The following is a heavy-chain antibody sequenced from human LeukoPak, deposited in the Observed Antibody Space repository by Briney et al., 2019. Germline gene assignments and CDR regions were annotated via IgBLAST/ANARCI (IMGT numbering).Heavy chain of an antibody. CDR3: ARDRGGWDQLLNWFDP. CDR1: GFTFSSYS. CDR2: ISSSSSYI. D-gene: IGHD2-2*01. V-gene: IGHV3-21*01. Sequence: PGGPLRLSCAASGFTFSSYSMNWVRQAPGKGLEWVSSISSSSSYIYYADSVKGRFTISRDNAKNSLYLQMNSLRAEDTAVYYCARDRGGWDQLLNWFDPWGQGTLVTVSS. J-gene: IGHJ5*02.